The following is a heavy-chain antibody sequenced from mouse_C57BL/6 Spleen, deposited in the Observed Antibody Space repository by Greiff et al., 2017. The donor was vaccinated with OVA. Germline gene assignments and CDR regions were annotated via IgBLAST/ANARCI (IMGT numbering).Heavy chain of an antibody. CDR3: ARGGSGARRFAY. V-gene: IGHV1-50*01. CDR1: GYTFTSYW. J-gene: IGHJ3*01. Sequence: VQLQQSGAELVKPGASVKLSCKASGYTFTSYWMQWVKQRPGQGLEWIGEIDPSDSYTNYNQKFKGKATLTVDTSSSTAYMQLSSLTSEDSAVYDCARGGSGARRFAYWGQGTLVTVSA. D-gene: IGHD3-2*02. CDR2: IDPSDSYT.